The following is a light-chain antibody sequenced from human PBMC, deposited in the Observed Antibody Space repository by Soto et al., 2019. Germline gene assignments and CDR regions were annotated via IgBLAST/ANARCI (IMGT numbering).Light chain of an antibody. V-gene: IGKV3-15*01. J-gene: IGKJ1*01. CDR3: QQYNDWHQT. CDR2: AAS. CDR1: ESVDNN. Sequence: EIVMTQSPATLSVSPGERATLSCRASESVDNNLAWYQQQPGQAPRLLVYAASTRATGLPAKYSGSGSGTEFTLTISSLQSEDCAVYDCQQYNDWHQTFGQGTKVEIK.